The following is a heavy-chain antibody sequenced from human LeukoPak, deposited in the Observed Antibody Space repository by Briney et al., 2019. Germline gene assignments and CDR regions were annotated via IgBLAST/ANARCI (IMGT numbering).Heavy chain of an antibody. CDR1: GFTFSCYA. Sequence: GGSLRLSCAASGFTFSCYAMSWVRQAPGKGLEWVSAISGNGGSTYYADSVMGRFTISRPNSKKTLYLQMNSLRGEDTAENYCAKDGPLYSSSVPDDAFDIWGQGTMVTVSS. D-gene: IGHD6-13*01. J-gene: IGHJ3*02. V-gene: IGHV3-23*01. CDR2: ISGNGGST. CDR3: AKDGPLYSSSVPDDAFDI.